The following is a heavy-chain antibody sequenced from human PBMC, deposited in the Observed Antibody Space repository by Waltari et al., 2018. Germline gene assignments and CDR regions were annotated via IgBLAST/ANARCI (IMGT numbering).Heavy chain of an antibody. D-gene: IGHD2-15*01. CDR2: FDPEDGET. J-gene: IGHJ4*02. CDR1: GYNFNELS. V-gene: IGHV1-24*01. CDR3: ATTSEGIAVVVAASSAGGWLFDY. Sequence: QVPLVQSGAEVKKPGASVKVPCKVSGYNFNELSLPWVRQALGKGLEWMGGFDPEDGETIHAQSFQGRVTMTEETSTGTAYMELSSLTSEDTAVYYCATTSEGIAVVVAASSAGGWLFDYWGQGTLVTVSS.